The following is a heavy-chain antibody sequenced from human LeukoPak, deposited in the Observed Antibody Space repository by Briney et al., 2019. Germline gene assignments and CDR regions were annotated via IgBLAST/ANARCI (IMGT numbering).Heavy chain of an antibody. Sequence: PGGSLRLSCAASGFTFSSYSMNWVRQAPGKGLEWVSSISSSGSYINYADSVKGRFTISRDNAKNSLYLQMNSLRAEDTAVYYCASIDYYDSPGAFDCWGQGTLVTVSS. J-gene: IGHJ4*02. CDR1: GFTFSSYS. CDR2: ISSSGSYI. CDR3: ASIDYYDSPGAFDC. V-gene: IGHV3-21*01. D-gene: IGHD3-22*01.